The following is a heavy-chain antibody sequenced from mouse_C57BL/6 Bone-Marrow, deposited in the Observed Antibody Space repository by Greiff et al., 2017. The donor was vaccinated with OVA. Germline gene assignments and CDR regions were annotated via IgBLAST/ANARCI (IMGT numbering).Heavy chain of an antibody. D-gene: IGHD1-1*01. J-gene: IGHJ1*03. V-gene: IGHV10-1*01. Sequence: VKDRFTISRDDSESMLYLQMNNLKTEDTAMYYCVRQPDITTVVADRYFDVWGTGTTVTVSS. CDR3: VRQPDITTVVADRYFDV.